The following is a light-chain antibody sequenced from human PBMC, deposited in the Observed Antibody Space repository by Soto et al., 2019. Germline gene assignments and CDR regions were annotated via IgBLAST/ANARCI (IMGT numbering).Light chain of an antibody. CDR3: QQYYYLPYT. CDR2: EAS. Sequence: DIQMTQSPSSLSASVGDRVTITCQASQSISKDVNWYQQKPGKAPKLLMYEASNLETGVPSGFSGSGSQTYFTFTISSLQPEDIATYYCQQYYYLPYTFGQGTKLQI. J-gene: IGKJ2*01. CDR1: QSISKD. V-gene: IGKV1-33*01.